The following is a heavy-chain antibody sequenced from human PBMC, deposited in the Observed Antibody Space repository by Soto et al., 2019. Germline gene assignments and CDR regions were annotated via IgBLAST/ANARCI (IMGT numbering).Heavy chain of an antibody. J-gene: IGHJ4*02. CDR3: ARGGLYRYVDY. CDR1: GYTFTLFG. CDR2: ISPYNGDT. Sequence: QVQLVQSGAEGKKPGASVKVSCTTSGYTFTLFGITWVRQAPGQGLEWMGWISPYNGDTKYAEKLECRGTLTTDTSTDTAYMELTSLTSDDTAEYYCARGGLYRYVDYWGQGTLVTVSS. V-gene: IGHV1-18*01. D-gene: IGHD2-2*02.